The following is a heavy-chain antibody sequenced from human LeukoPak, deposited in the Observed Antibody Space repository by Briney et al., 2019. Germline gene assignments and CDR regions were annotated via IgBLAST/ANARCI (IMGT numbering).Heavy chain of an antibody. D-gene: IGHD5-12*01. CDR2: IYHSGST. V-gene: IGHV4-4*02. CDR3: ARVGYSGYGWRS. J-gene: IGHJ3*01. Sequence: PSGTLSLTCAVSGDSISSSTWWSWVRQPPGKGLEWIGEIYHSGSTNYNPSLKSRVTISIDKSKSQISLKLSSVTAADTAVYYCARVGYSGYGWRSWGQGTMVTVSS. CDR1: GDSISSSTW.